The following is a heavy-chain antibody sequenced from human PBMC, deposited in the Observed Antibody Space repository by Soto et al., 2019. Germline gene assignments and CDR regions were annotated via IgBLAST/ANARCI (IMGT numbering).Heavy chain of an antibody. J-gene: IGHJ4*02. V-gene: IGHV1-3*01. CDR2: INAGNGNT. CDR3: TRSAVRRSGGLIGLFAF. Sequence: ASVKVSCKASGYSFTTYAMHWVRQAPGQRLEWMGWINAGNGNTKYSQKLQGRVTITRDTSASTAYMELSSLRSEDTAVYYCTRSAVRRSGGLIGLFAFWGQGTLVTVSS. D-gene: IGHD3-16*02. CDR1: GYSFTTYA.